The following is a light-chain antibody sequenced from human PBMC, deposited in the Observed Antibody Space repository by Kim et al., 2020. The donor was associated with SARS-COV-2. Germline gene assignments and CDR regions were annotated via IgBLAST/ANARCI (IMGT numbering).Light chain of an antibody. Sequence: QSVTTSCTGTSRYVGSYDRVSWYQQPPGTAPKVMIYEVSNRPSGVPDRFSGSKSGNTASLTISGLQAEDESDYYCSSYTSNSTWVFGGGTKLTVL. J-gene: IGLJ3*02. CDR2: EVS. CDR1: SRYVGSYDR. V-gene: IGLV2-18*02. CDR3: SSYTSNSTWV.